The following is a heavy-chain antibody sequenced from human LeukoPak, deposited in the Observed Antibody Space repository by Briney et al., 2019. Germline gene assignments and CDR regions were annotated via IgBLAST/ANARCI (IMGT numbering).Heavy chain of an antibody. Sequence: ASVKVSCKASGYTFTSYYLHCVRQAPGQRPENMVIINTNDGSARYAQKFQGRVTMTRDTSTGTVYMELSSLSSDDTAVYYCARARAAAGAQYFQHWGQGTLVSASS. D-gene: IGHD6-13*01. CDR2: INTNDGSA. CDR3: ARARAAAGAQYFQH. CDR1: GYTFTSYY. J-gene: IGHJ1*01. V-gene: IGHV1-46*01.